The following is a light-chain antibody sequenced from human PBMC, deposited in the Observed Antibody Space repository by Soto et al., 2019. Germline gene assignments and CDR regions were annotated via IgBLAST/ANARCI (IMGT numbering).Light chain of an antibody. CDR1: QSVSSY. CDR3: QQRGNWPVT. CDR2: DAS. Sequence: EIVLTQSPATLSLSPGERATLSCRASQSVSSYFAWYQQKPGQAPRLLIYDASNRATGIPARFSGSGSGTDFTLTISSLEPDDLAVYYCQQRGNWPVTFGQGTRVDIK. V-gene: IGKV3-11*01. J-gene: IGKJ1*01.